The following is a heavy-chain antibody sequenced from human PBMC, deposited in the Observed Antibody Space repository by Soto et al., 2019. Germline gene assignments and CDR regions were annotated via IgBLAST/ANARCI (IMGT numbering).Heavy chain of an antibody. J-gene: IGHJ4*02. CDR1: GYTFTSYD. Sequence: ASVKVSCKASGYTFTSYDINWVRQATGQGLEWMGWMNPNSGNTGYAQKFQGRVTMTRNTSISTAYMELSSLRSEDTAVYYCARGTHTKYCSRTTCYMGIDYWGQGTLVTVSS. D-gene: IGHD2-2*02. CDR3: ARGTHTKYCSRTTCYMGIDY. V-gene: IGHV1-8*01. CDR2: MNPNSGNT.